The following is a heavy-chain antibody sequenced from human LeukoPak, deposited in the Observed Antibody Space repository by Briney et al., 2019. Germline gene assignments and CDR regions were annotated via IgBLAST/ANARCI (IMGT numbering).Heavy chain of an antibody. CDR1: GFTFSSYS. V-gene: IGHV3-48*01. Sequence: GGSLRLSCAASGFTFSSYSMNWVRQAPGKGLEWVSYISSSSSIIYYADSVKGRFTISRDNSKNTLYLQMDSLRADDTAKYYCAKDSPVATWWGQGTLVTVSS. D-gene: IGHD1-26*01. J-gene: IGHJ4*02. CDR3: AKDSPVATW. CDR2: ISSSSSII.